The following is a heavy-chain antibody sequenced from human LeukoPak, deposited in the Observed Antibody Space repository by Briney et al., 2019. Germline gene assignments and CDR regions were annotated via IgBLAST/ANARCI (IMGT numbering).Heavy chain of an antibody. Sequence: PGGSLRLSCAASGFSFSSYAMSWVRQAPGKGLEWVSAISGSGGSTYYADSVKGRFTISRDNSKNTLYLQMNSLRAEDTAVYYCAKAQYSSSSRSRTTIGDWGQGTLVTVSS. V-gene: IGHV3-23*01. CDR1: GFSFSSYA. J-gene: IGHJ4*02. D-gene: IGHD6-6*01. CDR2: ISGSGGST. CDR3: AKAQYSSSSRSRTTIGD.